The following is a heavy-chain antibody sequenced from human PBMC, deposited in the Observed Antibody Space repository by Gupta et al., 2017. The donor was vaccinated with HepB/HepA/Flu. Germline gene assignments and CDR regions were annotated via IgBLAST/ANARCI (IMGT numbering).Heavy chain of an antibody. CDR1: GYTFTSYA. Sequence: QVQLVQSGAEVKKPGASVQVSCKASGYTFTSYAMHWVRQAPGQSLEWMGAINPDEGNTKYAQMFQGRVTISRDTSANTAYMELGSLRSEDTAVYYCARLLELRPIYYYVDSWGQGTLVTVSS. J-gene: IGHJ4*02. V-gene: IGHV1-3*01. CDR2: INPDEGNT. D-gene: IGHD1-7*01. CDR3: ARLLELRPIYYYVDS.